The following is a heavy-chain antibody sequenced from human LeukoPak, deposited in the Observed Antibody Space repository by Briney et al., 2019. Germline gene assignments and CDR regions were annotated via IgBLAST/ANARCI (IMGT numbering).Heavy chain of an antibody. J-gene: IGHJ4*02. CDR1: GFTFSSYA. Sequence: PGRSLRLSCAASGFTFSSYAMSWVRQAPGKGLEWVSAISGSGGSTYYADSVRRRFTISRDSSKHTLYLQMHSLRGEDTAVYYCANHPTHTMVRGVIRPKGLNFDYWGQGTLVTVSS. V-gene: IGHV3-23*01. D-gene: IGHD3-10*01. CDR3: ANHPTHTMVRGVIRPKGLNFDY. CDR2: ISGSGGST.